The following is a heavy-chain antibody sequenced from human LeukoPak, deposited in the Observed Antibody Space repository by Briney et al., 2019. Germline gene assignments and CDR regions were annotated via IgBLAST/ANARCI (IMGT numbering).Heavy chain of an antibody. CDR1: GFTVSSNY. Sequence: GGSLRLSCAASGFTVSSNYMSWVRQAPGKGLEWVSVIYSGGSTYYADSVKGRFTISRDNSKNTLYLQVNSLRAEDTAVYYCARDTYCGGDCCSDYWGQGTLVTVSS. D-gene: IGHD2-21*02. V-gene: IGHV3-66*01. J-gene: IGHJ4*02. CDR2: IYSGGST. CDR3: ARDTYCGGDCCSDY.